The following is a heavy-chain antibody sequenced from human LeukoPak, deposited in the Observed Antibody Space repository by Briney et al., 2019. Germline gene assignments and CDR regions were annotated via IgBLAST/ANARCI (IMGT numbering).Heavy chain of an antibody. V-gene: IGHV3-64*01. J-gene: IGHJ4*02. Sequence: GGSLRLSCVASGFTFSSYAMHWVRQAPGKGLEYVSAISNNGGSTYYANSVKGRFTISRDNSKNTLSLRMGSLRAEDKAVYYCARGDSGSHLDYWGQGSLATVSS. CDR1: GFTFSSYA. D-gene: IGHD1-26*01. CDR2: ISNNGGST. CDR3: ARGDSGSHLDY.